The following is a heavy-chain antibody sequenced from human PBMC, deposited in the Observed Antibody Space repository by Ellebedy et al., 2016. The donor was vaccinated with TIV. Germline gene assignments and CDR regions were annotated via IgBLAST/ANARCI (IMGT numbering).Heavy chain of an antibody. D-gene: IGHD6-19*01. V-gene: IGHV1-24*01. J-gene: IGHJ6*02. CDR3: AAVAVSPATRYYYYGMDV. CDR1: GYTLTELS. CDR2: FDPEDGET. Sequence: ASVKVSCXVSGYTLTELSMHWVRQAPGKGLEWMGGFDPEDGETIYAQKFQGRVTMTEDTSTDTAYMELSSLRSEDTAVYYCAAVAVSPATRYYYYGMDVWGQGTTVTVSS.